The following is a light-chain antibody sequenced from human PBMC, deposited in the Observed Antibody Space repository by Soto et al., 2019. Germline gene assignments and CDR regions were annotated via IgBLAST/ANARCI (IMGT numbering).Light chain of an antibody. V-gene: IGKV1-39*01. CDR1: QSISSY. CDR3: QKSYSTPIT. Sequence: DIQMTQSPSSLSVSVQARVTITCRASQSISSYLNWYQQKPGKAPKLLIYAASSLQSGVPSRFSGSGSGTDFTLTISSLQPEEFATYYCQKSYSTPITVGNGKRLAIK. J-gene: IGKJ5*01. CDR2: AAS.